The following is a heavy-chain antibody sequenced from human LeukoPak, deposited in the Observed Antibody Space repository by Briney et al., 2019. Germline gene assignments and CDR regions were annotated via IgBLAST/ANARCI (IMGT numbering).Heavy chain of an antibody. CDR3: AKENYYGSGSYSYYYYYMDV. CDR2: ISYDGSNK. J-gene: IGHJ6*03. CDR1: GFTFSSYA. Sequence: PGGSLRLSCAASGFTFSSYAMHWVRQAPGKGLEWVAVISYDGSNKYYADSVKGRFTISRDNSKNTLYLQMDSLRAEDTAVYYCAKENYYGSGSYSYYYYYMDVWGKGTTVTVSS. V-gene: IGHV3-30*04. D-gene: IGHD3-10*01.